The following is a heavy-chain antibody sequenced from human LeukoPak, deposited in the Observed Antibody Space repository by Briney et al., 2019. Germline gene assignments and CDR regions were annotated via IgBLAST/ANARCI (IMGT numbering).Heavy chain of an antibody. Sequence: GGSLRLSCAVSGFTFSSYWMSWFRQAPGKGPEWVANINQDGSQKFSVDSVKGRFTISRDNAKNSLSLQMNSLRVEDTAVYYCARDWFDGDYDRFDYWGQGTLVTVSS. CDR3: ARDWFDGDYDRFDY. V-gene: IGHV3-7*03. D-gene: IGHD4-17*01. CDR1: GFTFSSYW. CDR2: INQDGSQK. J-gene: IGHJ4*02.